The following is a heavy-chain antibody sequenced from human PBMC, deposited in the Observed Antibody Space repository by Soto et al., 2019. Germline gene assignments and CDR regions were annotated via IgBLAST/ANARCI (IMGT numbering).Heavy chain of an antibody. J-gene: IGHJ6*02. D-gene: IGHD1-20*01. CDR2: MNPNSGNT. Sequence: QVQLVQSGAEVKKPGASVKVSCKASGYTFTSYDINWVRQATGQGLEWMGWMNPNSGNTGYAQKFQGRVTMTKNTSISTAYMELSSLRSEDTAVYYCARYDWNDVPYYYYGMDVWGQGTTVTVSS. CDR3: ARYDWNDVPYYYYGMDV. CDR1: GYTFTSYD. V-gene: IGHV1-8*01.